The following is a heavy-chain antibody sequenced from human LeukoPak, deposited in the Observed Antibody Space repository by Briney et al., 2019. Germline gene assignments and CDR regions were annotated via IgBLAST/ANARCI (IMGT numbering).Heavy chain of an antibody. CDR1: GFTFSSHS. CDR3: AREDDDWGPNTLDV. CDR2: IDSGSGNI. D-gene: IGHD7-27*01. J-gene: IGHJ3*01. V-gene: IGHV3-48*02. Sequence: GGSLRLSCAASGFTFSSHSMNWVRRAPGKGLEWLSYIDSGSGNIYYRDSVKGRFTISRDNVQDSLYLQMDSLRDEDTAVYYCAREDDDWGPNTLDVWGQGTVVTVSS.